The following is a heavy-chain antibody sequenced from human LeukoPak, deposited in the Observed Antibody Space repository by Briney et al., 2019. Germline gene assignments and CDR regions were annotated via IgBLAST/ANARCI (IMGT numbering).Heavy chain of an antibody. J-gene: IGHJ4*02. V-gene: IGHV3-23*01. CDR3: AKEMTTIYAYFDY. CDR2: ISGSGGTT. D-gene: IGHD5-24*01. CDR1: GFTFNTYA. Sequence: GGSLRLSCAASGFTFNTYAMSWVRQAPGKGLEWVSAISGSGGTTHYADSVKGRFTISRDNSKNTLYLQMDSLRAEDTAICYCAKEMTTIYAYFDYWGQGTLVTVSS.